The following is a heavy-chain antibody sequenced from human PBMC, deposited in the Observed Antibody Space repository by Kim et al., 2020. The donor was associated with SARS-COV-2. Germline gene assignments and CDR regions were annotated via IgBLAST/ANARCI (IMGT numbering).Heavy chain of an antibody. J-gene: IGHJ4*02. V-gene: IGHV4-31*02. D-gene: IGHD3-10*01. Sequence: TYSTPALKSRVTISVDTSKTQFSLKLSSVTAADTAVYYCARDPGSGSYNVWGQGTLVTVSS. CDR2: T. CDR3: ARDPGSGSYNV.